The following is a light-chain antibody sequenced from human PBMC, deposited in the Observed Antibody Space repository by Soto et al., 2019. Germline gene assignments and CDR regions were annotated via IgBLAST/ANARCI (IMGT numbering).Light chain of an antibody. J-gene: IGKJ1*01. Sequence: AIRMTQSPYSYSKSTGHIVNISCXXSQGISSYLAWYQQKPGKAPKLLIYAASTLQSGVPSRFSGSGSGTEFTLTISNLQPDDFATYYCQQYDSYSSGPFGQGTKVDI. CDR1: QGISSY. V-gene: IGKV1-8*01. CDR2: AAS. CDR3: QQYDSYSSGP.